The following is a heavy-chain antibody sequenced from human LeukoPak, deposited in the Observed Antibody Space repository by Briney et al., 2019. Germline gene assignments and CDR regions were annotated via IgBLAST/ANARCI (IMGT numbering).Heavy chain of an antibody. CDR2: IIPIVART. J-gene: IGHJ4*02. Sequence: SVKVSCKASGGFSSYTVHWVRQTPGQGLEWMGRIIPIVARTNSAQKFQGRITITADTSTSTANMELSSLTSEDTAFYYCATGPSGGPVYWGQGTLVTVSS. D-gene: IGHD2-15*01. V-gene: IGHV1-69*02. CDR3: ATGPSGGPVY. CDR1: GGFSSYT.